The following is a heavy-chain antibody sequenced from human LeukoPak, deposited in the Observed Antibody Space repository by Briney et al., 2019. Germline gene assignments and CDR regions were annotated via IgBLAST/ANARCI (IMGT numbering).Heavy chain of an antibody. D-gene: IGHD3-10*01. V-gene: IGHV4-59*01. J-gene: IGHJ6*03. Sequence: SETLSLTCTVSGDSISSYYWSWIRQPPGKGLEWIGYIYYSGSTNYNPSLKSRVTISVDTSKNQFSLKLSSVTAADTAVYYCARAARYYGSGGYYMDVWGKGTTVTISS. CDR3: ARAARYYGSGGYYMDV. CDR2: IYYSGST. CDR1: GDSISSYY.